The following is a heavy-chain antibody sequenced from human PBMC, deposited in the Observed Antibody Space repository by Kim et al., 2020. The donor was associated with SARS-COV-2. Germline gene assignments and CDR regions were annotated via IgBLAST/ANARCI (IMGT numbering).Heavy chain of an antibody. CDR2: INPSGGST. J-gene: IGHJ6*02. V-gene: IGHV1-46*01. CDR3: ARAWVATLNDYYYYGMDV. D-gene: IGHD5-12*01. CDR1: GYTFTSYY. Sequence: ASVKVSCKASGYTFTSYYMHWVRQAPGQGLEWMGIINPSGGSTSYAQKFQGRVTMTRDTSTSTVYMELSSLRSEDTAVYYCARAWVATLNDYYYYGMDVWGQGTTVTVSS.